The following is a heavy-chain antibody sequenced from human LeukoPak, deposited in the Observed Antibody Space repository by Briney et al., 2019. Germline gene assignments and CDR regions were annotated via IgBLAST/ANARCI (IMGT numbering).Heavy chain of an antibody. D-gene: IGHD3-22*01. V-gene: IGHV4-59*08. J-gene: IGHJ3*02. CDR3: ARHYFDSSGYYADAFDI. CDR1: GGSISTYY. CDR2: IHYSGNT. Sequence: SETLSLTCTVSGGSISTYYWSWVRQPPGKGLEWIGYIHYSGNTNYNPSLKSRVTISLDTSKNQFSLKLSSVTAADTAVYYCARHYFDSSGYYADAFDIWGQGTMVTVSS.